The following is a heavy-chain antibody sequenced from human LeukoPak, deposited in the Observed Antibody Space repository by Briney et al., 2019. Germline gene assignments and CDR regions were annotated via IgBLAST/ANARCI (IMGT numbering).Heavy chain of an antibody. V-gene: IGHV5-51*01. D-gene: IGHD2-15*01. Sequence: GESLQISCKASGYSFSNDWIGWVRQMPGKGLEWLGIIYPADSDTKYSPSFQGQVTISADKSISTAYLQWNSLGASDTAMYYCARRGCIGGTCYGYWGQGTLVTVSS. CDR1: GYSFSNDW. J-gene: IGHJ4*02. CDR3: ARRGCIGGTCYGY. CDR2: IYPADSDT.